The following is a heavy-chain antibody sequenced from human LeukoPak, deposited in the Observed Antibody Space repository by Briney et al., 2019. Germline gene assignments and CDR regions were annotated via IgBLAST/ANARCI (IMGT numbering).Heavy chain of an antibody. D-gene: IGHD3-22*01. CDR2: IDGTSTRI. Sequence: GGSLSLSCAASGFSFSGYAMNWVRQPPGKGLEWVAAIDGTSTRIYYADSVKGRFTISRDNSKNTLYLQMNSLRAEDTAVYYCTKGRGSSGYYTGYYFDYWGQGTLVTVSS. CDR3: TKGRGSSGYYTGYYFDY. J-gene: IGHJ4*02. CDR1: GFSFSGYA. V-gene: IGHV3-23*05.